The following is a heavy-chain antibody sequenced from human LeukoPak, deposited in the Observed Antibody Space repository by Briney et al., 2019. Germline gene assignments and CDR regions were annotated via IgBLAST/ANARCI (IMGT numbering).Heavy chain of an antibody. CDR3: ARENSGSYYQFDC. CDR2: LYSGGST. J-gene: IGHJ4*02. V-gene: IGHV3-53*01. CDR1: GLTISSNY. D-gene: IGHD1-26*01. Sequence: GGSLRLSCAASGLTISSNYMNWVRQAPGKGLEWVSVLYSGGSTYYADSVQGRFTISRDNAKNSLYLQMNSLRPEDTAVYYCARENSGSYYQFDCWGQGTLVTVSS.